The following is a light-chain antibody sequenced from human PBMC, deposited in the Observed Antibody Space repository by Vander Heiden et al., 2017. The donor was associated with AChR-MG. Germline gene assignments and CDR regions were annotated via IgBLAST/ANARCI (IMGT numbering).Light chain of an antibody. Sequence: EIVMTQSPVTLSVSPGERATLSCRASQSVGSNLAWYQQRPGQGPRLLIYGASTRGTGSPARFSGSGCGTEFSLTISSLQSEDFAVYYCQQYKNWPSWTFGQGTKVEIK. CDR1: QSVGSN. CDR3: QQYKNWPSWT. J-gene: IGKJ1*01. V-gene: IGKV3-15*01. CDR2: GAS.